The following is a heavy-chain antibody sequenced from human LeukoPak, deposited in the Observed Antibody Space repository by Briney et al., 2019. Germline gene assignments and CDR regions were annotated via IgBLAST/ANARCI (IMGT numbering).Heavy chain of an antibody. CDR3: AKDIGGYSYGYPSDY. V-gene: IGHV3-9*01. CDR1: GFTFDDYA. CDR2: ISWNSGSI. D-gene: IGHD5-18*01. J-gene: IGHJ4*02. Sequence: HPGGSLRLSCAASGFTFDDYAMYWVRQAPGKGLEWVSGISWNSGSIGYADSVKGRFTISRDNAKNSLYLQMNSLRAEDTALYYCAKDIGGYSYGYPSDYWGQGTLVTVSS.